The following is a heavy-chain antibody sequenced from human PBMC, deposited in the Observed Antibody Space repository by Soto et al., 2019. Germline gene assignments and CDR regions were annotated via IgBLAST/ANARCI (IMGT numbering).Heavy chain of an antibody. Sequence: SETLSLTCTVSGGSISSGGYYWSWIRQHPGKGLEWIGYVYHTGRTSYNPSLKSRVSISMDTSKNQFSLNLDSVTAADTAVYFCARDFAYFDSWGQGTLVTVSS. D-gene: IGHD3-3*01. CDR2: VYHTGRT. V-gene: IGHV4-61*08. CDR1: GGSISSGGYY. J-gene: IGHJ4*02. CDR3: ARDFAYFDS.